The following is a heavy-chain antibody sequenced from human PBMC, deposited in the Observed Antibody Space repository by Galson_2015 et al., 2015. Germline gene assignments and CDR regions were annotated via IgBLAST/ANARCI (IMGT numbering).Heavy chain of an antibody. V-gene: IGHV3-48*02. CDR2: IGTTSNT. CDR3: ARDYNYAFDF. J-gene: IGHJ4*02. Sequence: SLRLSCAASGFTFSIYPMNWVRQAPGKGLEWISYIGTTSNTYYADSVKGRFTISRDDAKNSLYLQMNSLRDEDTAVYYCARDYNYAFDFWGQGTLVTVSS. CDR1: GFTFSIYP. D-gene: IGHD3-10*01.